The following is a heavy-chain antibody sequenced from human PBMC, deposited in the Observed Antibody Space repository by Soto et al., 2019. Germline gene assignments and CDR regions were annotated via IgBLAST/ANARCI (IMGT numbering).Heavy chain of an antibody. CDR2: ISSSSSYI. CDR1: GFTFSSYS. J-gene: IGHJ6*02. CDR3: ARDALYYYDSSGYYYGPRYYYGMDV. Sequence: WGSLRLSCAASGFTFSSYSMNWVRQAPGKGLEWVSSISSSSSYIYYADSVKGRFTISRDNAKNSLYLQMNSLRAEDTAVYYCARDALYYYDSSGYYYGPRYYYGMDVWGQGTTVTVSS. V-gene: IGHV3-21*01. D-gene: IGHD3-22*01.